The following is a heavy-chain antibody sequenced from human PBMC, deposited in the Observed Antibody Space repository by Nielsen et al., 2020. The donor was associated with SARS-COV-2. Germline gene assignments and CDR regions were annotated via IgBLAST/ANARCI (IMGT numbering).Heavy chain of an antibody. CDR3: ARWGDDYGDYASFDY. V-gene: IGHV4-39*01. Sequence: GSLRLSCAASGFTFSSYGMHWVRQPPGKGLEWIGSFYYSGTTYYNPSLKSRVTMPVDTSKNQFSLKLSSVTAADTAVYYCARWGDDYGDYASFDYWGQGTLVTVSS. D-gene: IGHD4-17*01. CDR1: GFTFSSYG. J-gene: IGHJ4*02. CDR2: FYYSGTT.